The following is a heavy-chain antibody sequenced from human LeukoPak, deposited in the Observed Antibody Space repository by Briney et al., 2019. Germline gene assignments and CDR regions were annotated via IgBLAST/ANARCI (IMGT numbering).Heavy chain of an antibody. D-gene: IGHD3-22*01. CDR2: IYYSGST. CDR1: GGSISSGGYY. CDR3: ARGRLLLSGYFDY. V-gene: IGHV4-31*03. J-gene: IGHJ4*02. Sequence: SETLSLTCTVSGGSISSGGYYWSWIRQHPGKGLEWIEYIYYSGSTYYNPSLKSRVTISVDTSKNQFSLKLSSVTAADTAVYYCARGRLLLSGYFDYWGQGTLVTVSS.